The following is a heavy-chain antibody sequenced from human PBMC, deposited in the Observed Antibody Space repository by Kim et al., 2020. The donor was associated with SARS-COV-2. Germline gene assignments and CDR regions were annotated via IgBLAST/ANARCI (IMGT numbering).Heavy chain of an antibody. CDR3: ARRGGIVNNYNY. CDR2: T. V-gene: IGHV4-39*01. D-gene: IGHD1-1*01. J-gene: IGHJ4*02. Sequence: TYYTPSLQSRVTISVDTSKNQFSLNLRSVTATDTAVYYCARRGGIVNNYNYWGQGTLVTVSS.